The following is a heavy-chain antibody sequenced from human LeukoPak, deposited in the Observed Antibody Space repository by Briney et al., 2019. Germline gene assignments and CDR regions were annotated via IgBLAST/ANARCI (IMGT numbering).Heavy chain of an antibody. J-gene: IGHJ4*02. D-gene: IGHD1-26*01. CDR3: ARGRALFPATDIHFFFDH. CDR2: IYQSGKT. CDR1: GGSIDIGGHY. Sequence: KASETLSLTCTVSGGSIDIGGHYWSWIRQPPGKGLEWIGYIYQSGKTYYNPSLKSRVTISVDRSKNQISLNMSSVTAADSAVYHCARGRALFPATDIHFFFDHWGQGALVTVSS. V-gene: IGHV4-30-2*01.